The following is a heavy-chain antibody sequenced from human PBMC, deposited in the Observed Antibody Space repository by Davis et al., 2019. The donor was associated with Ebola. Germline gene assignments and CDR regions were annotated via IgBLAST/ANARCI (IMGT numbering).Heavy chain of an antibody. V-gene: IGHV4-61*01. CDR2: IYYSGST. Sequence: SETLSLTCTVSGGSVSSGSYYWSWIRQPPGKGLEWIGYIYYSGSTNYNPSLKSRVTISVDTSKNQFSLKLSSVTAADTAVYYCARGPRPAYCSSTSCYRYYYGMDVWGQGTTVTVSS. D-gene: IGHD2-2*01. J-gene: IGHJ6*02. CDR1: GGSVSSGSYY. CDR3: ARGPRPAYCSSTSCYRYYYGMDV.